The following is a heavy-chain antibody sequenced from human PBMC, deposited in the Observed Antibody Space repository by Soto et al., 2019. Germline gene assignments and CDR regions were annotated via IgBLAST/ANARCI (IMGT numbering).Heavy chain of an antibody. V-gene: IGHV1-8*01. D-gene: IGHD1-7*01. CDR2: MNPNSGNT. CDR3: ASARSITGTTSFDY. Sequence: ASVKVSCKASGYTFTSYDINWVRQATGQGLEWMGWMNPNSGNTGYAQRFQGRVTMTRNTSISTAYMELSSLRSEDTAVYYCASARSITGTTSFDYWGQGTLVTVSS. CDR1: GYTFTSYD. J-gene: IGHJ4*02.